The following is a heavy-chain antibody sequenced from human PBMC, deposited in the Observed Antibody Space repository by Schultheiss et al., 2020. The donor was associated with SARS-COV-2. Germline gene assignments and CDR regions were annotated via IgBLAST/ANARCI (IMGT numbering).Heavy chain of an antibody. D-gene: IGHD3-10*01. J-gene: IGHJ4*02. CDR3: ARASGLLWFGEPSGY. V-gene: IGHV3-33*01. CDR1: GFTFSSYG. Sequence: GGSLRLSCAASGFTFSSYGMHWVRQAPGKGLEWVAVIWYDGSNKYYADSVKGRFTISRDNSKNTLYLQMNSLRAEDTAVYYCARASGLLWFGEPSGYWGQGTLVTVSS. CDR2: IWYDGSNK.